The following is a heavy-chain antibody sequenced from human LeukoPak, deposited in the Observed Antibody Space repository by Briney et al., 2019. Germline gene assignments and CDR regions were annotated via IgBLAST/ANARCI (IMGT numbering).Heavy chain of an antibody. CDR3: ARPTLRFLEWFPRPLYYYGMDV. CDR1: GGTFSSYA. J-gene: IGHJ6*02. D-gene: IGHD3-3*01. CDR2: IITIFGIA. V-gene: IGHV1-69*04. Sequence: SVKVSCKASGGTFSSYAISWVRQAPGQGLEWMGRIITIFGIANYAQKFQGRVTITADKSTSTAYMELSSLRSEDTAVYYCARPTLRFLEWFPRPLYYYGMDVWGQGTTVTVSS.